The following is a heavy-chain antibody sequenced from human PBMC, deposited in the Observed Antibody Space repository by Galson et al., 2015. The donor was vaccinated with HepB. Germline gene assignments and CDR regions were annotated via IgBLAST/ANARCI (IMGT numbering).Heavy chain of an antibody. CDR1: GGSISSGSYY. CDR2: IYTSGST. V-gene: IGHV4-61*02. Sequence: TLSLTCTVSGGSISSGSYYWSWIRQPAGKGLEWIGRIYTSGSTNYNPSLKSRVTLSVDTSKNQFSLKLSSVTAADTAVYFCARDISRAERYCSTTSCPYYYYYYMDVWGKGATVTVS. CDR3: ARDISRAERYCSTTSCPYYYYYYMDV. D-gene: IGHD2-2*01. J-gene: IGHJ6*03.